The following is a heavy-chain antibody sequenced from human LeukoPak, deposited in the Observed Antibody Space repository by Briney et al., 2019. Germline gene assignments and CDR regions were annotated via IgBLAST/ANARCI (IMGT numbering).Heavy chain of an antibody. V-gene: IGHV3-30*03. J-gene: IGHJ4*02. D-gene: IGHD2-2*01. Sequence: GWYLRLSCAASGFTFSSSGMHWVRQALGKGLEWVSFMSYDGTNEHYADSVKGRFTIPRDNSKNTLYLQMNSLRAEDTAVYYCARDKYLRGNFDYWGQGTLVSVSS. CDR2: MSYDGTNE. CDR1: GFTFSSSG. CDR3: ARDKYLRGNFDY.